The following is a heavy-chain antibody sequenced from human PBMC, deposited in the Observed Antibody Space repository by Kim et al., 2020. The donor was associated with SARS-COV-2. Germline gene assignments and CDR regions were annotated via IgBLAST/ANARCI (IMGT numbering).Heavy chain of an antibody. V-gene: IGHV7-4-1*02. CDR2: INTNTGNP. Sequence: ASVKVSCKASGYTFTSYAMNWVRQAPGQGLEWMGWINTNTGNPTYAQGFTGRFVFSLDTSVSTAYLQISSLKAEDTAVYYCARGVVRGIYYGMDVWGQGTTATVSS. CDR3: ARGVVRGIYYGMDV. J-gene: IGHJ6*02. CDR1: GYTFTSYA. D-gene: IGHD3-10*01.